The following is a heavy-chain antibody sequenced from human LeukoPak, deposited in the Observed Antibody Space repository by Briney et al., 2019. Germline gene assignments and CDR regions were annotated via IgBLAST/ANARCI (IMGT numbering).Heavy chain of an antibody. Sequence: GGSLRLSCAASGFTFSSYEMNWVRQAPGKGLEWISSISSSGSTIHYADSVKGRFTISRDNAKNSLYLQMNSLRVEDTGVYYCAKGRSGSSTSWYLDLWGRGTLVTVSS. V-gene: IGHV3-48*03. CDR3: AKGRSGSSTSWYLDL. D-gene: IGHD1-26*01. CDR2: ISSSGSTI. J-gene: IGHJ2*01. CDR1: GFTFSSYE.